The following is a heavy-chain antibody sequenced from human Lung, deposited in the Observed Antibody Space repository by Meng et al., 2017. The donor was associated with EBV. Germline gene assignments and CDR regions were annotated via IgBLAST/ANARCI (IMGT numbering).Heavy chain of an antibody. D-gene: IGHD6-6*01. CDR2: IYDSGST. V-gene: IGHV4-30-4*08. CDR3: AREYSSSSGLPGP. Sequence: VQLQECGPGLGKPSQTLSLTCTVSGGSIRFGDYYWSWIRQPPGKGLEWIGYIYDSGSTSYNPSLLRRVTISVDTSRNQFSLKLTSVTAADTAVYYCAREYSSSSGLPGPWGQGTLVTVSS. J-gene: IGHJ5*02. CDR1: GGSIRFGDYY.